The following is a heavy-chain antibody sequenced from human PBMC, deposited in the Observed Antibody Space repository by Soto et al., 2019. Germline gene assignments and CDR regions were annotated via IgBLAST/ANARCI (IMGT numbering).Heavy chain of an antibody. V-gene: IGHV4-31*03. CDR1: GGSISSGGYY. Sequence: KPSETLSLTCTVSGGSISSGGYYWSWIRQHPGKGLEWIGYIYYSGSTYYNPSLKSRVTISVDTSKNQFSLKLSSVTAADTAVYYCARALRGDDYGDYGTAFDIWGQGTMVTVSS. CDR2: IYYSGST. D-gene: IGHD4-17*01. CDR3: ARALRGDDYGDYGTAFDI. J-gene: IGHJ3*02.